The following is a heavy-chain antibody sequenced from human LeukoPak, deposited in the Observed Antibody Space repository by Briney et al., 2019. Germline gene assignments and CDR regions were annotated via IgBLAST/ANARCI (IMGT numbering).Heavy chain of an antibody. Sequence: SETLSLTCAVYGGSFNSYCWTWIRQSSGKGLEWIGEINHSGVTNYNPSLKSRITMSVDTSKNQFALQLNSVTAADSAVYYCARGARLLGWFVVGRPPSAYCFDSWGLGTLVTVSS. CDR2: INHSGVT. D-gene: IGHD3-3*01. J-gene: IGHJ4*02. CDR3: ARGARLLGWFVVGRPPSAYCFDS. CDR1: GGSFNSYC. V-gene: IGHV4-34*01.